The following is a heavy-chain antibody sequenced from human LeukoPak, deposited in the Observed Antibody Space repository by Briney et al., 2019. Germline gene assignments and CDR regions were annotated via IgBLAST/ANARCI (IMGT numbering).Heavy chain of an antibody. Sequence: GGSLRLSCAASGFTFSNYAMHWVRQAPGKGLEWVAVTSYDGTNEKYADFVKGRFTISRDNAKNSLYLQMNSLRAEDTAVYYCARALAGYSSSWYPGGDAFDIWGQGTMVTVSS. D-gene: IGHD6-13*01. V-gene: IGHV3-30*04. J-gene: IGHJ3*02. CDR1: GFTFSNYA. CDR2: TSYDGTNE. CDR3: ARALAGYSSSWYPGGDAFDI.